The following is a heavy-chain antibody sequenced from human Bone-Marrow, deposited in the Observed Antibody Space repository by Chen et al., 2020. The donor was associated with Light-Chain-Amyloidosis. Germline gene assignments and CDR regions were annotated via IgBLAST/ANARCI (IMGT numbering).Heavy chain of an antibody. D-gene: IGHD3-9*01. Sequence: QMLLVQSGAEVKKTGSSVKVACKASGYNLTYLYLHWVRQAPGKPLEWMGWITPFNGNTNYAQKFQKRGTFSRDGTLTIYMELNSLRSEDTAMYYCARSPLDAGHNDIACDIWGQGTMVTVSS. CDR3: ARSPLDAGHNDIACDI. J-gene: IGHJ3*02. CDR2: ITPFNGNT. V-gene: IGHV1-45*02. CDR1: GYNLTYLY.